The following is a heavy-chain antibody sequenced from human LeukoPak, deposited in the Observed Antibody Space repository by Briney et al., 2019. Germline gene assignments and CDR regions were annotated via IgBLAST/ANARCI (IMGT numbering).Heavy chain of an antibody. Sequence: SVKVFCKASGGTFSSYAISWVRQAPGQGLEWMGGIIPIFGTANYAQKFQGRVTITADESTSTAYMELSSLRSEDTAVYYCARDLGYYGSGSDSFDPWGQGTLVTVSS. CDR3: ARDLGYYGSGSDSFDP. J-gene: IGHJ5*02. CDR2: IIPIFGTA. V-gene: IGHV1-69*13. CDR1: GGTFSSYA. D-gene: IGHD3-10*01.